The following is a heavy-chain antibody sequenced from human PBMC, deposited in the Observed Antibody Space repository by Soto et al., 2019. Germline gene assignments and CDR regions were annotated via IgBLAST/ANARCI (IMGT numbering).Heavy chain of an antibody. CDR2: ISATSTYI. Sequence: EVQLVESGGGLVKPGGSLRLTCAGSTFNFTSYSLNWVRQPPGKGLEWVSSISATSTYIFYADSVKGRFTISRDNAQNSVSLQMNSLRAEDTALYYCARVNSATGSMHFDHWGQGTLVTVSS. V-gene: IGHV3-21*01. D-gene: IGHD3-9*01. J-gene: IGHJ4*02. CDR1: TFNFTSYS. CDR3: ARVNSATGSMHFDH.